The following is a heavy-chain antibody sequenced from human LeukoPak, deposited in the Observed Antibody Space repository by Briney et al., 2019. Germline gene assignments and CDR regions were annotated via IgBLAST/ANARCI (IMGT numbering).Heavy chain of an antibody. CDR2: IYTSGST. CDR3: ARMGGTNYYGSGSYYGTYYYMDV. CDR1: GGSISSYY. Sequence: SETLSLTCTVSGGSISSYYWSWIWQPPGKGLGWIGRIYTSGSTNYNPSLKSRVTISVDTSKNQFSLKLSSVTAADTAVYYCARMGGTNYYGSGSYYGTYYYMDVWGKGTTVTVSS. D-gene: IGHD3-10*01. V-gene: IGHV4-4*07. J-gene: IGHJ6*03.